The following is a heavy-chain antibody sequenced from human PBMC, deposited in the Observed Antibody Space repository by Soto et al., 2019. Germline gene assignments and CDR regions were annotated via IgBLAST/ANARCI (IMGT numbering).Heavy chain of an antibody. CDR3: AADPYGGNSFDY. Sequence: QMQLVQSGPEVKQPGTSVKVSCKASGFTFTSSAVQWVRQARGQRLEWIGWIVVGSGNTNYAQKFQERVTITRDMSTSTAYMELSSLRSEDTAVYYCAADPYGGNSFDYWGQGTLVTVSS. J-gene: IGHJ4*02. D-gene: IGHD4-17*01. CDR2: IVVGSGNT. V-gene: IGHV1-58*01. CDR1: GFTFTSSA.